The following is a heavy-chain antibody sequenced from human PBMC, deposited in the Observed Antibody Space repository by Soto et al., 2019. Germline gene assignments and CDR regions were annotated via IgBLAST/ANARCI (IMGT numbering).Heavy chain of an antibody. CDR3: ARARIAVAGPYFDY. D-gene: IGHD6-19*01. J-gene: IGHJ4*02. V-gene: IGHV4-30-4*01. CDR1: GGSISSGDYY. Sequence: SETLSLTCTVSGGSISSGDYYWSWILHPPGKGLEWIGYIYYSGSTYYNPSLKSRVTISVDTSKNQFSLKLSSVTAADTAVYYCARARIAVAGPYFDYWGQGTLVTVSS. CDR2: IYYSGST.